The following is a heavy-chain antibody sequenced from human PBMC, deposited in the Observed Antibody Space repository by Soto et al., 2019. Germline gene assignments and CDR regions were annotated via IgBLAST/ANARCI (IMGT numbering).Heavy chain of an antibody. J-gene: IGHJ4*02. CDR1: GYTFTSYG. D-gene: IGHD5-18*01. CDR2: ISTYYDNT. V-gene: IGHV1-18*04. CDR3: ARDPPRRYNSGQRLDY. Sequence: GASVKVSCKASGYTFTSYGISWVRQAPGQGLEWMGWISTYYDNTNYAQNLRGRVTMTTDTSTSTAYMELRSLRSDDTAVYYCARDPPRRYNSGQRLDYWGQGTLVTVSS.